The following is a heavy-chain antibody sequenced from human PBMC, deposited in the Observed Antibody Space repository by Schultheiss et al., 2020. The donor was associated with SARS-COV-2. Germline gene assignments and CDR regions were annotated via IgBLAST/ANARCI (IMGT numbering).Heavy chain of an antibody. V-gene: IGHV4-34*01. CDR1: GGSFSGYF. J-gene: IGHJ5*02. Sequence: SETLSLTCAVYGGSFSGYFWSWLRQPPGKGLEWIGEINHSGNTNYDPSLKTRVTISVDTSKSQFSLNLNSVTAADTAVYYCARGRFKLAARKNWFDPWGQGTLVTVSS. CDR3: ARGRFKLAARKNWFDP. CDR2: INHSGNT. D-gene: IGHD6-6*01.